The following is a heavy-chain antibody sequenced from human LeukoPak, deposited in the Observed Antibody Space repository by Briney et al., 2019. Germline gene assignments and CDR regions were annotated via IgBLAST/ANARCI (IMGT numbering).Heavy chain of an antibody. CDR3: AKDAGNYCSSTSCYEYFQH. J-gene: IGHJ1*01. CDR2: ISGSGGST. CDR1: GFTVSSNY. D-gene: IGHD2-2*01. V-gene: IGHV3-23*01. Sequence: PGGSLRLSCAASGFTVSSNYMSWVRQAPGKGLEWVSAISGSGGSTYYADSVKGRFTISRDNSKNTLYLQMNSLRAEDTAVYYCAKDAGNYCSSTSCYEYFQHWGQGTLVTVSS.